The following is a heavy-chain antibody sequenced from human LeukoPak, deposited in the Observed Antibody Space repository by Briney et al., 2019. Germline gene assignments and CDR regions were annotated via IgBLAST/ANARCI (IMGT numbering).Heavy chain of an antibody. CDR3: ARGRITVFGVVTTPSYYYYYMDV. V-gene: IGHV4-34*01. D-gene: IGHD3-3*01. CDR1: GGSFSNFY. Sequence: SETLSLTCAVYGGSFSNFYWVWLRQPPGKGLEWIGEISPSGDTKYNPSLKSRVTMSLDTSNNHFSLRLSSVTAADTAVYYCARGRITVFGVVTTPSYYYYYMDVWANGTTVAVSS. CDR2: ISPSGDT. J-gene: IGHJ6*03.